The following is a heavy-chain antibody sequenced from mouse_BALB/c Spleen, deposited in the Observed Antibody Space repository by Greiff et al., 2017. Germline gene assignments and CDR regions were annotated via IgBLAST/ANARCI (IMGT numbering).Heavy chain of an antibody. CDR1: GYTFTSYW. J-gene: IGHJ3*01. D-gene: IGHD2-1*01. Sequence: QVQLQQPGAELVKPGASVKLSCKASGYTFTSYWMHWVKQRPGQGLEWIGEINPSNGRTNYNEKFKSKATLTVDKSSSTAYMQLSSLTSEDSAVYYCARDGNYVAYWGQGTLVTVSA. V-gene: IGHV1S81*02. CDR3: ARDGNYVAY. CDR2: INPSNGRT.